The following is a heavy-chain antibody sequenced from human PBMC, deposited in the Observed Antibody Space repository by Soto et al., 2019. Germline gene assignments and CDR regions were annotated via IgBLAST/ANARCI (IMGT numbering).Heavy chain of an antibody. D-gene: IGHD4-17*01. J-gene: IGHJ2*01. CDR3: ARRTVGWYFDL. V-gene: IGHV3-23*01. CDR1: GFTFSIYA. Sequence: EVQLLESGGGLVQPGGSLRLSCAASGFTFSIYAMNWVRQAPGKGLEWVSVISGSGGSTYYADSVKGRFTTSRDNSKNTLYLQMNSLRAEDTAVYYCARRTVGWYFDLWGRGTLVTVSS. CDR2: ISGSGGST.